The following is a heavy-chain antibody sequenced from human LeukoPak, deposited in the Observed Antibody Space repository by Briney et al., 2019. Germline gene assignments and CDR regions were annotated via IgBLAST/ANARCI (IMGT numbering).Heavy chain of an antibody. CDR2: IYSGGGT. CDR3: ARDIELST. V-gene: IGHV3-66*01. J-gene: IGHJ3*01. CDR1: GFTVSSNY. D-gene: IGHD3-16*02. Sequence: PGGSLRLSCAASGFTVSSNYMSWVRQAPGKGLEWVSVIYSGGGTYYADSVKGRFTISRDNSKNTLSLQMNSLRVEDTAIYYCARDIELSTWGLGTLVTVSS.